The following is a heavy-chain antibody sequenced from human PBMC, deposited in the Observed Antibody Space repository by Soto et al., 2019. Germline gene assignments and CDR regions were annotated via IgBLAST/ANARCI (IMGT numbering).Heavy chain of an antibody. J-gene: IGHJ6*02. CDR2: ISAQNGKT. CDR1: GYSFSTDG. Sequence: ASVKVSCKPSGYSFSTDGITWVRHAPGKGFEWMGGISAQNGKTHFAQSFQGRVTMNTDTATSTADIELSSLTHDDTAIYYFARFPWIQRWRYDMDGRGQGTTVTVSS. D-gene: IGHD5-18*01. CDR3: ARFPWIQRWRYDMDG. V-gene: IGHV1-18*01.